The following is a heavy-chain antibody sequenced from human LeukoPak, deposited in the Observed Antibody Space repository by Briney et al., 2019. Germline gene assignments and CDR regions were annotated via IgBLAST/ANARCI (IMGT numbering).Heavy chain of an antibody. D-gene: IGHD4-17*01. CDR1: GGSISSYY. CDR2: IYYSGST. V-gene: IGHV4-59*01. CDR3: ARHAQDYGDYYYFDY. J-gene: IGHJ4*02. Sequence: SETLSLTCTVSGGSISSYYWSWIRQPPGKGLEWIGYIYYSGSTNYNPSLKSRVTISVDTSKNQFSLKLSSVTAADTAVYYCARHAQDYGDYYYFDYWGQGTLVTVSS.